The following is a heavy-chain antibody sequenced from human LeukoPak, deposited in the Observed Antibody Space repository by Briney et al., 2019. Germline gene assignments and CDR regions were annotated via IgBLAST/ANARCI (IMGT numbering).Heavy chain of an antibody. D-gene: IGHD3-16*01. CDR3: ARVGGGYYFDY. CDR1: GFTFSSYW. Sequence: GGSLRLSCAASGFTFSSYWMSWVRQAPGKGLEWVANIKQDGSEKYYVDSVKGRFTISRDNAKNSLYLQMNSLRAEYTAVYYCARVGGGYYFDYWGQGTLVTVSS. CDR2: IKQDGSEK. V-gene: IGHV3-7*01. J-gene: IGHJ4*02.